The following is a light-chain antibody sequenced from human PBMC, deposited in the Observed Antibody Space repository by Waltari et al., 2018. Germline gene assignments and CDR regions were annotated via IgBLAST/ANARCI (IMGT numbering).Light chain of an antibody. J-gene: IGLJ2*01. CDR1: STDVGGYNY. Sequence: QSALTQPRSVSGSPGQSVTISCTGTSTDVGGYNYVSWYQQFPGKAPKRILYDVDHRPSGVPGRFSGSKSGNTASLTISGLQTEDEADYYCSSYAKTSIVVFGGGTKLTVL. CDR3: SSYAKTSIVV. CDR2: DVD. V-gene: IGLV2-11*01.